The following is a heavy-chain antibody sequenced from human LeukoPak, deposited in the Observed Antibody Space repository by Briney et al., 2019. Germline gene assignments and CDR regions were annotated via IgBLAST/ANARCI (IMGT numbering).Heavy chain of an antibody. CDR1: GGTFSSYA. CDR2: IIPIFGTA. CDR3: ARNKEYSYGFDY. V-gene: IGHV1-69*05. J-gene: IGHJ4*02. D-gene: IGHD5-18*01. Sequence: SVKVSCKASGGTFSSYAISWVRQAPGQGLEWMGGIIPIFGTANYAQKFQGRVTITTDESTSTAYIELSSLRSEDTAVYYCARNKEYSYGFDYWGQGTLVTVSS.